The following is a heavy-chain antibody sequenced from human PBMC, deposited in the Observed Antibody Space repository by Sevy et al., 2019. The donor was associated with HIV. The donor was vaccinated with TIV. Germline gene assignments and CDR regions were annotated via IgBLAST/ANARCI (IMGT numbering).Heavy chain of an antibody. CDR2: INRDGSGK. CDR1: GFTFSDYW. V-gene: IGHV3-7*01. D-gene: IGHD5-12*01. CDR3: LRGGGGY. J-gene: IGHJ4*02. Sequence: GGSLRLSCEASGFTFSDYWMTWVRQAPGKGLEWVASINRDGSGKYYVDSVKGRFIISRHNVKKSLFLQINTLRVEDTAVYYCLRGGGGYWGQETLVTVSS.